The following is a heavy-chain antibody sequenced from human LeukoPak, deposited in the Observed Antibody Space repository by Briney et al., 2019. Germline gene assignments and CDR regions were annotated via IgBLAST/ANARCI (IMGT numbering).Heavy chain of an antibody. J-gene: IGHJ4*02. V-gene: IGHV3-23*01. CDR2: IGGSDDTT. Sequence: GGSVRLSCAASGFSLRTYAMNWVRQVPGKGLEWVSSIGGSDDTTYHADSVKGRFTISSDFSTNTVSLQMNSLRAEDTAVYFCAKGLVVNDNYFDNWGQGTLVTVSS. CDR1: GFSLRTYA. CDR3: AKGLVVNDNYFDN. D-gene: IGHD2-15*01.